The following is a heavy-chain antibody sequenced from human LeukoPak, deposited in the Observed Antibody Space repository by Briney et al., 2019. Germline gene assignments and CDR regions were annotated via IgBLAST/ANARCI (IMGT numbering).Heavy chain of an antibody. D-gene: IGHD2-2*01. Sequence: SETLSLTCTVSGGSISSGGHYWSWIRQHPGKGLEWIGYIYYSGSTYYNPSLKSRVTISVDTSKNQFSLKLSSVTAADTAVYYCASGCSSTSCYSGGGYWGQGTLVTVSS. J-gene: IGHJ4*02. V-gene: IGHV4-31*03. CDR2: IYYSGST. CDR1: GGSISSGGHY. CDR3: ASGCSSTSCYSGGGY.